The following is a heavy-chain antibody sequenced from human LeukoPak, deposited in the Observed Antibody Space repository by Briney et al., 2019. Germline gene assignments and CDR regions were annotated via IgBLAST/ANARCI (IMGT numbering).Heavy chain of an antibody. D-gene: IGHD3-22*01. CDR2: INHSGST. Sequence: PSETLFLTCAVYGGSFSGYYWSWIRQPPGKGLEWIGEINHSGSTNYNPSLKSRVTISVDTSKNQFSLKLSSVTAADTAVYYCARVGSRSGYYPQYFDYWGQGTLVTVSS. V-gene: IGHV4-34*01. CDR1: GGSFSGYY. CDR3: ARVGSRSGYYPQYFDY. J-gene: IGHJ4*02.